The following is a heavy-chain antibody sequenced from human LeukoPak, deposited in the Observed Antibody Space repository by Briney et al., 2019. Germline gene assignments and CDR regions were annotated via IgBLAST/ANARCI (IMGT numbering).Heavy chain of an antibody. D-gene: IGHD6-19*01. CDR3: ATGYSSGWYVGWFDP. CDR1: GGSFSGYY. V-gene: IGHV4-34*01. CDR2: INHSGST. J-gene: IGHJ5*02. Sequence: SETLSLTCAVYGGSFSGYYWSWIRQPPGKGLEWIGEINHSGSTNYNPSLKSRVTISVDTSKNQFSLKLSSVTAADAAVYYCATGYSSGWYVGWFDPWGQGTLVTVSS.